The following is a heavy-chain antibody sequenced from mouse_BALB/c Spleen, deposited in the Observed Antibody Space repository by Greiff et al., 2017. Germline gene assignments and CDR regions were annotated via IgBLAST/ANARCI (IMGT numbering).Heavy chain of an antibody. Sequence: EVQLVESGGGLVKPGGSLKLSCAASGFTFSSYTMSWVRQTPEKRLEWVATISSGGSYTYYPDSVKGRFTISRDNAKNTLYLQMSSLKSEDTAMYYCTRDRIGSMDYWGQGTSVTVSS. CDR3: TRDRIGSMDY. D-gene: IGHD2-14*01. J-gene: IGHJ4*01. CDR1: GFTFSSYT. CDR2: ISSGGSYT. V-gene: IGHV5-6-4*01.